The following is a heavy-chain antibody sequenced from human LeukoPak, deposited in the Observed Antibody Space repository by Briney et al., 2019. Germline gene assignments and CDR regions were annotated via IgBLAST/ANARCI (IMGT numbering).Heavy chain of an antibody. CDR2: IRYDGSNK. Sequence: GGSLRLSCAASGFTFSSYGMHWVRQAPGKGLEWVAFIRYDGSNKYYADSVKGRFTISRDNSKNTLYLQMNSLRAEDTAVYYCANPLRGSSWYYFDYWGQGTLVTVSS. D-gene: IGHD6-13*01. J-gene: IGHJ4*02. CDR1: GFTFSSYG. V-gene: IGHV3-30*02. CDR3: ANPLRGSSWYYFDY.